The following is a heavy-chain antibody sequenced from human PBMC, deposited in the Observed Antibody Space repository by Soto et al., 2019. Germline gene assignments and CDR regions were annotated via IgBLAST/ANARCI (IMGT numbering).Heavy chain of an antibody. J-gene: IGHJ3*01. CDR3: APRTKLTHTWNYGAFDF. V-gene: IGHV2-5*02. CDR1: GFSITTYGVG. CDR2: TYWDDDN. D-gene: IGHD1-1*01. Sequence: SGPTLVNPTQTLTLTCSLSGFSITTYGVGVGWVRQPPGKALEWLAFTYWDDDNRYNPSLKSRLSTMKDISRNQVVLTMTNMDPADTATYYCAPRTKLTHTWNYGAFDFWGQGALVTVSS.